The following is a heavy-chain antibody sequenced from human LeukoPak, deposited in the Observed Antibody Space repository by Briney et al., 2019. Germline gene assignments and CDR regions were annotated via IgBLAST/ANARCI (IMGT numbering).Heavy chain of an antibody. CDR2: IYTSGST. J-gene: IGHJ4*02. CDR3: ARDYDFWSGYLGAFDY. D-gene: IGHD3-3*01. V-gene: IGHV4-4*07. Sequence: SETLSLTCTVSGGSISSYYWSWIRQPAGKGLEWIGRIYTSGSTNYNPSLKSRVTMSVDTSKNQFSLKLSSVTAADTAVYYCARDYDFWSGYLGAFDYWGQGTLVTVSS. CDR1: GGSISSYY.